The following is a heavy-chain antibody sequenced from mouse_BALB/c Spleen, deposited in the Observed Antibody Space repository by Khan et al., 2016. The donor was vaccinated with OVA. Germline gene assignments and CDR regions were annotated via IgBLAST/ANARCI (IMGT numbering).Heavy chain of an antibody. Sequence: QVTLKESGPGILQPSQTLSLTCSFSGFSLSTSNMGVGWIRQPSGKGLEWLAHIWWDDVKRSNPAMRSRLTMSKAPSSSHVFLKIARVDSTDAATYYGARMDGDSLFWYFDVWGAGTSVTVSS. CDR1: GFSLSTSNMG. V-gene: IGHV8-12*01. D-gene: IGHD6-1*01. CDR3: ARMDGDSLFWYFDV. CDR2: IWWDDVK. J-gene: IGHJ1*01.